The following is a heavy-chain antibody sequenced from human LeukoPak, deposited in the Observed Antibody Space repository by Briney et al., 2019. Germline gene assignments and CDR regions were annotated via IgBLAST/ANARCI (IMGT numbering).Heavy chain of an antibody. CDR1: GYSFTTYW. Sequence: GESLKISCRGSGYSFTTYWIGWVRQMPGKGLEWMGIIYPGDSDTRYNPSFQGQVTMSADKSINTAYQQWSSLKASDTAMYYCARRQGCSSTSCPPDYWGQGTLVTVSP. V-gene: IGHV5-51*01. J-gene: IGHJ4*02. CDR2: IYPGDSDT. D-gene: IGHD2-2*01. CDR3: ARRQGCSSTSCPPDY.